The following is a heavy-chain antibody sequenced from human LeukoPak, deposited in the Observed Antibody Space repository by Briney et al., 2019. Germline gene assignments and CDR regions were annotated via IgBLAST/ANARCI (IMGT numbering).Heavy chain of an antibody. CDR1: GYTFTGYY. CDR2: INPNSGDT. D-gene: IGHD6-6*01. CDR3: ARDLIAARRGHYFDY. V-gene: IGHV1-2*02. J-gene: IGHJ4*02. Sequence: ASVKVSCKASGYTFTGYYMHWVRQAPGQGLEWMGWINPNSGDTSYAQKFQGRVTMTRDTSISTAYMELSRLRSDDTAVYYCARDLIAARRGHYFDYWGQGTLVTVSS.